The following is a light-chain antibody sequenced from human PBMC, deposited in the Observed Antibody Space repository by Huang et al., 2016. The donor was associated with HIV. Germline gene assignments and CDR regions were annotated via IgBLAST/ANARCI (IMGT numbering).Light chain of an antibody. CDR1: QDIKNY. CDR2: AAS. V-gene: IGKV1-27*01. J-gene: IGKJ1*01. CDR3: QKYDSVPRT. Sequence: DIQMTQYPSSLSASVGDRVTITCRASQDIKNYLAWYQQKAGQVPKLLIYAASSFKEGVPSRFRGSGSGTDFTLSITSLQPEDVAIYYCQKYDSVPRTFGQGTKVDIK.